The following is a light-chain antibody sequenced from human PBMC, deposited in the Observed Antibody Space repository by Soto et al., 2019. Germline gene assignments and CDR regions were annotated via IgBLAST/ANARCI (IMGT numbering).Light chain of an antibody. V-gene: IGLV1-40*01. CDR2: SNS. CDR3: QSYDSSLSGSWV. J-gene: IGLJ3*02. CDR1: TSNIGAGFD. Sequence: QSVLTQPPSVSGAPGQRVTISCTGSTSNIGAGFDVHWYQHLPGTAPKLLIYSNSNRPSGVPDRCSGSKSGTSASLAITGLQAEDEADYYCQSYDSSLSGSWVFGGGTKLTVL.